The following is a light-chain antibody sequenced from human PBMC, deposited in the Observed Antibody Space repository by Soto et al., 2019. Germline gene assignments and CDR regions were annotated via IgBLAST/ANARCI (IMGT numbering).Light chain of an antibody. CDR2: DAS. CDR3: QQRSKWLT. CDR1: QSVSSY. J-gene: IGKJ4*01. Sequence: EIVLTQSPATLSLSPGERATLSCRASQSVSSYLAWYQQKPGQAPRLLIYDASNRATGIPTWFSGSGSGTDFTLTISSLEPEDFAVYYCQQRSKWLTFGGGTKVEIK. V-gene: IGKV3-11*01.